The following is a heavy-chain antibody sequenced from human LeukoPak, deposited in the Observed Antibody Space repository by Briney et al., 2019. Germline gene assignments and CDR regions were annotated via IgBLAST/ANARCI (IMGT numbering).Heavy chain of an antibody. CDR2: ISGSGGST. CDR1: GFTLSSYA. Sequence: PGGSLRLSCAASGFTLSSYAMSWVRQAPGKGLEWVSAISGSGGSTYYADSVKGRFTISRDNSKNTLYLQMNSLRAEDTAVYYCAKDTVTTHYYYYGMDVWGQGTTVTVSS. J-gene: IGHJ6*02. D-gene: IGHD4-17*01. V-gene: IGHV3-23*01. CDR3: AKDTVTTHYYYYGMDV.